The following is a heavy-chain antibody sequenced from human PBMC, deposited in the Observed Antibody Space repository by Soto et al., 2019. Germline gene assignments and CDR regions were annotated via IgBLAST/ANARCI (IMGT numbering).Heavy chain of an antibody. V-gene: IGHV1-3*01. CDR3: ARTASYAFDI. CDR1: GYSFAKYA. CDR2: IDGGSGNT. Sequence: QVQLVQSGAEVKKPGASVNVSCKASGYSFAKYAIHWVRQAPGQRLEWMGWIDGGSGNTRFSQKFQGRVTISRDPSATRAYLELTSLRSEDTAVYYCARTASYAFDIWGQGTMVSIFS. D-gene: IGHD5-18*01. J-gene: IGHJ3*02.